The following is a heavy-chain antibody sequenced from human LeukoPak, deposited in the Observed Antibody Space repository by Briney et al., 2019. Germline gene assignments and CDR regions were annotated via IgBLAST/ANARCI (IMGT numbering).Heavy chain of an antibody. V-gene: IGHV4-31*03. Sequence: PSQTLSLTCTASGGSISSGGYYWSWIRQHPGKGLEWIGYIYYSGSTYYNPSLKSRVTISVDTSKNQFSLKLSSVTAADTAVYYCARMPMIVEYYFDYWGQGTLVTVSS. D-gene: IGHD3-22*01. J-gene: IGHJ4*02. CDR3: ARMPMIVEYYFDY. CDR1: GGSISSGGYY. CDR2: IYYSGST.